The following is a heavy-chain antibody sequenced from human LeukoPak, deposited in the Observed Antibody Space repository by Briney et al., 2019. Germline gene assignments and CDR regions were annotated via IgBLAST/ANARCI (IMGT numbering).Heavy chain of an antibody. J-gene: IGHJ5*02. CDR3: ARTESWFGELFGWFDP. Sequence: SETLSLTCTVSGYSISSGYYWGWIRQPPGKGLEWIGSIYHSGSTYYNPSLKSRVTISVDTSKNQFSLKLSSVTAADTAVYYCARTESWFGELFGWFDPWGQGTLVTVSS. CDR2: IYHSGST. CDR1: GYSISSGYY. V-gene: IGHV4-38-2*02. D-gene: IGHD3-10*01.